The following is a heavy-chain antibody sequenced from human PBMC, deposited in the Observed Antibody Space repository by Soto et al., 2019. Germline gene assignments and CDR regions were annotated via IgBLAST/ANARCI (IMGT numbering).Heavy chain of an antibody. CDR3: AREHYYDRSGCITNNWFDP. CDR1: GYTFASYY. Sequence: ASVKVSCKASGYTFASYYMHWVRQAPGQGLEWMGIINPSGGSTSYAQKFQGRVTMTRDTSTSTVYMELSSLRSEDTAVYYCAREHYYDRSGCITNNWFDPWGQGTRVTVSS. CDR2: INPSGGST. V-gene: IGHV1-46*01. J-gene: IGHJ5*02. D-gene: IGHD3-22*01.